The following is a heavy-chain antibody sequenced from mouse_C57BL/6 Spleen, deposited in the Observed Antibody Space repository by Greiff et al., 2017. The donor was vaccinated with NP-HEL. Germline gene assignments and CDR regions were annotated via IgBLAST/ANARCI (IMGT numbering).Heavy chain of an antibody. Sequence: QVQLQQPGTELVKPGASVKLSCKASGYTFTSYWMHWVKQRPGQGLEWIGNINPSNGGTNYNEKFKSKATLTVDKSSSTAYMQLSSLTSEDSAVYYCARSGVYYGYDSWFAYWGQGTLVTVSA. J-gene: IGHJ3*01. D-gene: IGHD2-2*01. CDR2: INPSNGGT. CDR1: GYTFTSYW. V-gene: IGHV1-53*01. CDR3: ARSGVYYGYDSWFAY.